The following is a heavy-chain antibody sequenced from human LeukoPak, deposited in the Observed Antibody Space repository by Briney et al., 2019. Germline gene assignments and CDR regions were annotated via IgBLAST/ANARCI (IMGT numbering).Heavy chain of an antibody. V-gene: IGHV3-30*03. J-gene: IGHJ4*02. D-gene: IGHD3-22*01. Sequence: GGSLRLSCAASGFTFSSYGMHWVRQAPGKGLEWVAVISYDGSNKGYADSVKGRFTLSRDNSKNTLYLQMNSLRAEDTALYYCARARNDYDSNGFSLLDYWGQGTLVTVSS. CDR1: GFTFSSYG. CDR3: ARARNDYDSNGFSLLDY. CDR2: ISYDGSNK.